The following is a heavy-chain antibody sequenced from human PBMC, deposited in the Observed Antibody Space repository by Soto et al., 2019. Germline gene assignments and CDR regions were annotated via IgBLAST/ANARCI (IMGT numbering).Heavy chain of an antibody. D-gene: IGHD5-18*01. CDR1: GFTFSSYA. Sequence: PGGSLRLSCAASGFTFSSYAMHWVRQAPGKGLEWVAVISYDGSNKYYADSVKGRFTISRDNSKNTLYLQMNSLRAEDTAVYYCASTRKRGYSYGYFDYWGQGTLVTVSS. CDR2: ISYDGSNK. CDR3: ASTRKRGYSYGYFDY. J-gene: IGHJ4*02. V-gene: IGHV3-30-3*01.